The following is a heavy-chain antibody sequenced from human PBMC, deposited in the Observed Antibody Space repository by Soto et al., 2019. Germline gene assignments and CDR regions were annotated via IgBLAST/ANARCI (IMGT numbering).Heavy chain of an antibody. D-gene: IGHD2-2*03. V-gene: IGHV4-59*08. CDR3: ARRYGYCFDY. CDR1: GGSISSYY. Sequence: SETLSLTCTVSGGSISSYYWSWILQPPGKGLEWIGYIYYSGSTNYNPSLKSRVTISVDTSKNQFSLKLSSVTAADTAVYYCARRYGYCFDYWGQGTLVTVSS. J-gene: IGHJ4*02. CDR2: IYYSGST.